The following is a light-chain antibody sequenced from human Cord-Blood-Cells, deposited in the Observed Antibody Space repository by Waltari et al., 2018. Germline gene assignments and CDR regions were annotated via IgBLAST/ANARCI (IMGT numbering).Light chain of an antibody. CDR1: SRDVGGYKY. Sequence: QSALTQPASVSGSPGQSITISCTGTSRDVGGYKYVSWYQQHPGKAPKLMIYDVSNRPSGVSNRFSGSKSGNTASLTISGLQAEDEADYYCSSYTSSSTLVVFGTGTKVTVL. V-gene: IGLV2-14*01. CDR2: DVS. J-gene: IGLJ1*01. CDR3: SSYTSSSTLVV.